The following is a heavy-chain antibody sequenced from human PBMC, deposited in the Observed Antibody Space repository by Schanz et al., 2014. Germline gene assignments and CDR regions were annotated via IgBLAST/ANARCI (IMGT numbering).Heavy chain of an antibody. V-gene: IGHV1-3*04. CDR3: ARDRRFFDRDDLYYFDS. J-gene: IGHJ4*02. D-gene: IGHD3-3*01. CDR1: EYSFTSYS. CDR2: INTGSGDT. Sequence: QVHLVQSGAEVKRLGASVKVSCKASEYSFTSYSMHWVRQAPGQRLEWMGWINTGSGDTKYSQNFQGRVTITRDTSASTAYMELSSLRSDDTAVYYCARDRRFFDRDDLYYFDSWGQGTLVTVSS.